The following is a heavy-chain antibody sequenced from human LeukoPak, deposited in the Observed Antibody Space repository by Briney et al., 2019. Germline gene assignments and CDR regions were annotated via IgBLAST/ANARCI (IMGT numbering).Heavy chain of an antibody. Sequence: GSLRLSCAASGFTFSSYSMNWVRQAPGKGLEWIGSIYYSGSTYYNPSLKSRVTISVDTSKNQFSLKLSSVTAADTAVYYCARIVGATGVDYWGQGTLVTVSS. D-gene: IGHD1-26*01. J-gene: IGHJ4*02. CDR2: IYYSGST. V-gene: IGHV4-59*05. CDR1: GFTFSSYSMN. CDR3: ARIVGATGVDY.